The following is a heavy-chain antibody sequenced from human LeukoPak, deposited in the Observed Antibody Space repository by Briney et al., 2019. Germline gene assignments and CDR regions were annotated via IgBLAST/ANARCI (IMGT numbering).Heavy chain of an antibody. J-gene: IGHJ6*03. D-gene: IGHD6-19*01. CDR3: ARHQWHYYYYMGV. Sequence: KPSETLSLTCTVSGGSISSSSYYWGWIRQPPGKGLEWIGSIYYSGDTYYNPSLKSRRVTISVDTSKNQFSLRLSSVTAADTAVYYCARHQWHYYYYMGVWGEGSTVTVSS. CDR1: GGSISSSSYY. V-gene: IGHV4-39*01. CDR2: IYYSGDT.